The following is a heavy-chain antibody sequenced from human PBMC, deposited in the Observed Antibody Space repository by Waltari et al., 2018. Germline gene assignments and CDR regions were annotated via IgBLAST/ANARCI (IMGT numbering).Heavy chain of an antibody. CDR3: ARTADCSGGSCLPYYYGMDV. CDR2: IYYTGGT. D-gene: IGHD2-15*01. J-gene: IGHJ6*02. Sequence: QVQLQESGPGLVKPSETLSLTCTVSGDSITSYYWSWIRQPPGKGLECIGYIYYTGGTNYTPSLKSRVTISVDTSKNQFSLKVSSVNAADTAVYYCARTADCSGGSCLPYYYGMDVWGQGTTVTVSS. V-gene: IGHV4-59*01. CDR1: GDSITSYY.